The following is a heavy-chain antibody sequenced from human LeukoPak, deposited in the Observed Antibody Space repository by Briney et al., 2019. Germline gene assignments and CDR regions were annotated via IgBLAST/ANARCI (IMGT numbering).Heavy chain of an antibody. V-gene: IGHV4-34*01. J-gene: IGHJ4*02. CDR3: ARRGYSAYDLDY. CDR2: INHSGST. D-gene: IGHD5-12*01. CDR1: GGSFSGYY. Sequence: SETLSLTCAVYGGSFSGYYWSWIRQPPGKGLEWIGEINHSGSTNYNPSLKSRVTISVDTSKNQFSLRLSSVTAADTAVYYCARRGYSAYDLDYWGQGTLVTVSS.